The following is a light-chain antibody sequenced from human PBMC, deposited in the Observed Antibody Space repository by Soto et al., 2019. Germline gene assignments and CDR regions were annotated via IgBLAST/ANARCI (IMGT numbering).Light chain of an antibody. V-gene: IGKV3-20*01. J-gene: IGKJ4*01. CDR3: QQYDRWPVT. CDR2: GAS. Sequence: EIVLTQSPGTLSLSPGERATLSCRASLSVSSSYLAWYQQKPGQAPRLLIYGASNRATGIPDRFSGSGSGTDFTLTISRLEPEDFAVYYCQQYDRWPVTFGGGTKVEIK. CDR1: LSVSSSY.